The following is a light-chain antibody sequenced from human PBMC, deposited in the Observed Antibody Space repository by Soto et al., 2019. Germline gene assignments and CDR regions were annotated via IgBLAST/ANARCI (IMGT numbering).Light chain of an antibody. Sequence: DIQMTQSPSSLSASVGDRVTITCRASENIFSYVNWYQQKSGHAPKLLIFGTSSLHSGVPSGFSGSGSGTEFTLTINSLQPEDFATYYCQQSYSTVLYTFGQGTKVDIK. V-gene: IGKV1-39*01. J-gene: IGKJ2*01. CDR3: QQSYSTVLYT. CDR2: GTS. CDR1: ENIFSY.